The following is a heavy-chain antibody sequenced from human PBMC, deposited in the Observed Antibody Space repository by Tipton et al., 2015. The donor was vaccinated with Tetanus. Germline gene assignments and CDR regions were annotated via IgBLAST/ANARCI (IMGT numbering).Heavy chain of an antibody. D-gene: IGHD2-2*01. J-gene: IGHJ4*02. CDR2: VFDSGTS. Sequence: TLSLTCSLSGGSISNSEYYWAWIRQPPGKGLEWIGSVFDSGTSYYNPSLKSLFTISVDTSKNHFSLRLSSVTAAETAVYYCAEGRRFCSSNSCHEYYFDSWGRGTLVTVSS. CDR1: GGSISNSEYY. V-gene: IGHV4-39*02. CDR3: AEGRRFCSSNSCHEYYFDS.